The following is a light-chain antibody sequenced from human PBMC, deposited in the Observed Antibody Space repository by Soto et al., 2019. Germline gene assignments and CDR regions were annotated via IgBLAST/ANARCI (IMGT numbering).Light chain of an antibody. CDR2: AAS. J-gene: IGKJ2*01. V-gene: IGKV1-9*01. CDR3: QQLNSYPPT. Sequence: IQLTQSPSSLSASVGDRVTVTCRASQGISSYLAWYQQQPGKAPKLLIYAASTLQRGVSSRFSGSGSGTDFTLTISSLQPEDFATYYCQQLNSYPPTFDQGTKLEIK. CDR1: QGISSY.